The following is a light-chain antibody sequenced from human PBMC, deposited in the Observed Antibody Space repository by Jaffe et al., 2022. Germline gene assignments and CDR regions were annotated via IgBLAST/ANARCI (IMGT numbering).Light chain of an antibody. CDR3: QQSYITPYT. CDR2: AAS. J-gene: IGKJ2*01. CDR1: QSISKS. Sequence: DIQMTQSPSSLSASQGDRVIITCRASQSISKSLNWYRHKPGGAPELLIYAASTLQSGVQSRVSGSGSGTEFTLTISSLQPEDFATYYCQQSYITPYTFGQGTKLEIK. V-gene: IGKV1-39*01.